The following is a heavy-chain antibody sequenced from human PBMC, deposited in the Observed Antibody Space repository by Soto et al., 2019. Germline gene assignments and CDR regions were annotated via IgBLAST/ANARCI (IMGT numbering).Heavy chain of an antibody. CDR1: GGTFSSYT. CDR3: ARDKPSYSGYDLDYYYGMDV. D-gene: IGHD5-12*01. J-gene: IGHJ6*02. V-gene: IGHV1-69*04. CDR2: INPILGIA. Sequence: SVKVSCKASGGTFSSYTISWVRQAPGQGLEWMGRINPILGIANYAQKFQGRVTITADKSASTAYMELSSLRSEDTAVYYCARDKPSYSGYDLDYYYGMDVWGQGTTVTVSS.